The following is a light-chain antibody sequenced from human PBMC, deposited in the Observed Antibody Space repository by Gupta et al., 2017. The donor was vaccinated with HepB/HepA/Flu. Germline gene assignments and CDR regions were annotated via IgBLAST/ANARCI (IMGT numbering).Light chain of an antibody. CDR3: QQYYITPLT. CDR2: WAS. Sequence: DMVMTQSPDSLTVTLGERATINCKSSQSVLYTSSNQNHLAWYQQKPGQPPKQLIFWASTRESGVPDRFSGSGSGTDFTLTISSLQAEDVAVYYCQQYYITPLTFGGGTKVEIK. CDR1: QSVLYTSSNQNH. V-gene: IGKV4-1*01. J-gene: IGKJ4*01.